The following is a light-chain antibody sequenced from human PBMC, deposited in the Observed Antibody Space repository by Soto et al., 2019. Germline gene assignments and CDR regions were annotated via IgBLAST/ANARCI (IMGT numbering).Light chain of an antibody. V-gene: IGKV1-5*03. CDR2: TAS. J-gene: IGKJ1*01. Sequence: DIQMTQAPSTLSEFVVDRVTITCRASQSINSWLAWYQQKPGKAPKLLIHTASSLQSGVPSRFSGSGSGTDFTLTISSLQPDDFATYYCQQYNTYWTFGQGTKVDIK. CDR1: QSINSW. CDR3: QQYNTYWT.